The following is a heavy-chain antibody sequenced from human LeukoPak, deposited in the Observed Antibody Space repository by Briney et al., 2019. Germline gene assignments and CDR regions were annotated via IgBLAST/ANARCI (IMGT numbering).Heavy chain of an antibody. CDR3: TRDNGGVDV. D-gene: IGHD6-25*01. V-gene: IGHV3-74*01. Sequence: GGSLRLSCAASGFAFSSYWMHWVRQTPGEGLAWVAHINTDGSSTNYADSVKGRLTISRDNARNTVYLQMSSLRAEDTAIYYCTRDNGGVDVWGQGTLVTVSS. CDR2: INTDGSST. J-gene: IGHJ5*02. CDR1: GFAFSSYW.